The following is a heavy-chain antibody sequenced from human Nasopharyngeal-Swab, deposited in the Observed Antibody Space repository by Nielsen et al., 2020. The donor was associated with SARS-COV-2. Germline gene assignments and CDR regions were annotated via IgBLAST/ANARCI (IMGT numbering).Heavy chain of an antibody. Sequence: GGSLRLSCAASGFTFSNYGMHWVRQAPGKGLEWVAVIWYDGSNKYYADSEKGRFTISRDNSKNTVYLQMNSLRAEDTAVYYCAAAPSGDYGGYWGQGTLVTVSS. V-gene: IGHV3-33*01. CDR1: GFTFSNYG. D-gene: IGHD4-23*01. CDR2: IWYDGSNK. J-gene: IGHJ4*02. CDR3: AAAPSGDYGGY.